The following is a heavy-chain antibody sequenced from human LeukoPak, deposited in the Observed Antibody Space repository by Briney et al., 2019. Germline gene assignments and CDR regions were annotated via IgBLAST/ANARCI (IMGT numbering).Heavy chain of an antibody. Sequence: SENLSPTCAVSGGSISSGGYSWSWIRQPPGKGLEWVGYIYHSGSTYYSPSVKNRVTISVDRSKNQFSLKLSSVTAADTAVYYCARVLRYYDYVWGSYRPAYYFDYWGQGTLVTVSS. CDR2: IYHSGST. CDR1: GGSISSGGYS. V-gene: IGHV4-30-2*01. CDR3: ARVLRYYDYVWGSYRPAYYFDY. J-gene: IGHJ4*02. D-gene: IGHD3-16*02.